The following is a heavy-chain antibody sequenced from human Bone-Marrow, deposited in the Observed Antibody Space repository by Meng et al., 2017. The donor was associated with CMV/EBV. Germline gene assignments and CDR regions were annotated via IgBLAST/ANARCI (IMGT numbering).Heavy chain of an antibody. D-gene: IGHD2-2*01. V-gene: IGHV1-69*01. J-gene: IGHJ5*02. CDR3: AREYCSSTSCYSPGITTFDP. CDR2: IIPIFGTA. CDR1: RSYA. Sequence: RSYASSWVRQATGQGLEWMGGIIPIFGTANYAQKFQGRVTITADESTSTAYMELSSLRSEDTAVYYCAREYCSSTSCYSPGITTFDPWGQGTLVTVSS.